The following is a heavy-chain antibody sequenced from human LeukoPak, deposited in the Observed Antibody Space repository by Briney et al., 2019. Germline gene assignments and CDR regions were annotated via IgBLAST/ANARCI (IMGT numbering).Heavy chain of an antibody. CDR1: ELTFSSYW. J-gene: IGHJ3*02. Sequence: PGGSLRLSCTSSELTFSSYWMSWVRQAPGKGLEWVANIKQDGSEKYYVDSLKGRFTISRDNAKNSLYLQMNSLRAEDTAVYYCATSQTTSGRYGNAFDIWGQGTMVTVSS. CDR2: IKQDGSEK. D-gene: IGHD6-19*01. V-gene: IGHV3-7*01. CDR3: ATSQTTSGRYGNAFDI.